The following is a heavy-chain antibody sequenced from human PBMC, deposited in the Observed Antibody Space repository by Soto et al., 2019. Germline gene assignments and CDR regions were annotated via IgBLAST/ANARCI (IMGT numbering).Heavy chain of an antibody. CDR1: GGAISSVNYY. D-gene: IGHD1-20*01. Sequence: QVQLQESGPGLVKPSQTLSLTCTVSGGAISSVNYYWHWIRQHPGKGLEWIGYIYYSGSTYYNPSLESRVNVEVDTSKRQFSLKLSSVTAADTAVYYWASGWQRVTGTSDYWGQGTLVTVSA. J-gene: IGHJ4*02. V-gene: IGHV4-31*03. CDR2: IYYSGST. CDR3: ASGWQRVTGTSDY.